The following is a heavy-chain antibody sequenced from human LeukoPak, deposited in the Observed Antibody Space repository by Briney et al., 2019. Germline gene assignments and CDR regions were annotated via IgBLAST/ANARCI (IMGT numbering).Heavy chain of an antibody. CDR3: ARRDDFWSGYVWFDP. Sequence: RASVTVSCKASGYTFTSYDINWVRQATGQGLVWMGWMNPNSGNTGYAQKFQGRVTMTRNTSISTAYMELSSLRSEDTAVYYCARRDDFWSGYVWFDPWGQGTLVTVSS. CDR1: GYTFTSYD. CDR2: MNPNSGNT. J-gene: IGHJ5*02. D-gene: IGHD3-3*01. V-gene: IGHV1-8*01.